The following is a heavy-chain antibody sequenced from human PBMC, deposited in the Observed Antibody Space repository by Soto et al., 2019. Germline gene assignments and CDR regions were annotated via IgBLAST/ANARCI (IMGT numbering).Heavy chain of an antibody. CDR2: IIPIFGTA. D-gene: IGHD3-22*01. J-gene: IGHJ3*02. V-gene: IGHV1-69*13. CDR1: GGTFSSYA. Sequence: SVKVSCKASGGTFSSYAISWVRQAPGQGLEWMVGIIPIFGTANYAQKFQGRVTITADESTSTAYMELSSLRSEDTAVYYCARDYQLVVITGAFDIGGQGTMVTVSS. CDR3: ARDYQLVVITGAFDI.